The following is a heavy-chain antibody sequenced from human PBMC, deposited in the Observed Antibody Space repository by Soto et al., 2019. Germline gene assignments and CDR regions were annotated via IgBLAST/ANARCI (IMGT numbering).Heavy chain of an antibody. D-gene: IGHD2-21*02. CDR2: LKSRRDGGAS. V-gene: IGHV3-15*01. CDR3: TTDGGVTAYPLVWA. J-gene: IGHJ4*02. CDR1: GITFTNAW. Sequence: EVQLVESGGGLVKPGGSLRLSCAASGITFTNAWMGWVRQAPGKRLEWLGRLKSRRDGGASDYTAPVKSRFRISKDASKNTLYLQMNSLKTEDTAVYYCTTDGGVTAYPLVWAWGQGTLVTVSS.